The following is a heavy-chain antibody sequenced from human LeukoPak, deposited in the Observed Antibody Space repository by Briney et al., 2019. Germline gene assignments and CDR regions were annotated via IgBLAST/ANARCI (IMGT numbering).Heavy chain of an antibody. Sequence: PGGSLRLSCAASGFTVSSNYMSWVRQAPGKGLEWVSVIYSGGFTYYADSVKGRFTISRDSSKNTLYLQMNSLRAEDTAVYYCARDRSRDCSSTSCYFDALDIWGQGTMVTVSS. CDR2: IYSGGFT. CDR3: ARDRSRDCSSTSCYFDALDI. J-gene: IGHJ3*02. D-gene: IGHD2-2*01. CDR1: GFTVSSNY. V-gene: IGHV3-66*02.